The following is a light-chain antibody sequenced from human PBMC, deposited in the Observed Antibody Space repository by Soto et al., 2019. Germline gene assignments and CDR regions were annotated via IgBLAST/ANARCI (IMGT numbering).Light chain of an antibody. V-gene: IGKV3-15*01. CDR2: AAS. Sequence: EVVMTQSPATLSVSPGERATLSCRASQSVNTNLAWYQQRPGQAPRVLIYAASTRATGIADRFSGSGSGTDFTLTISSLQPEDIGLYYCQEYNDWPRGTFGQGTKVDNK. CDR3: QEYNDWPRGT. J-gene: IGKJ1*01. CDR1: QSVNTN.